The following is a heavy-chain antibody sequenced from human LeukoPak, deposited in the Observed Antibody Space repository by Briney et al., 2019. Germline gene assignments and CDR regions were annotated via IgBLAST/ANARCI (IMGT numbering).Heavy chain of an antibody. CDR2: ISAYNGNT. CDR1: GYTFTSYG. V-gene: IGHV1-18*01. Sequence: ASVKVSCKASGYTFTSYGISWVRQAPGQGLEWMGWISAYNGNTNYAQKLQGRVTMTTETSTSTAYMELRSLRSDDTAVYYCARRDSYALWFDPWGQGTLVTVSS. D-gene: IGHD3-10*01. CDR3: ARRDSYALWFDP. J-gene: IGHJ5*02.